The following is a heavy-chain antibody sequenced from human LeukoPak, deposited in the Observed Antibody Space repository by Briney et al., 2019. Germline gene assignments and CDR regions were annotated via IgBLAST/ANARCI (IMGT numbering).Heavy chain of an antibody. D-gene: IGHD3-22*01. J-gene: IGHJ4*02. CDR3: ASEYYYDSSGYYYVSSYFDY. CDR2: IKQDGSEK. V-gene: IGHV3-7*04. CDR1: RFTFSSYW. Sequence: PGGSLRLSCAASRFTFSSYWMSWVRQAPGKGLEWVANIKQDGSEKYYVDSVKGRFTISRDNAKNSLYLQMNSLRAEDTAVYYCASEYYYDSSGYYYVSSYFDYWGQGTLVTVSS.